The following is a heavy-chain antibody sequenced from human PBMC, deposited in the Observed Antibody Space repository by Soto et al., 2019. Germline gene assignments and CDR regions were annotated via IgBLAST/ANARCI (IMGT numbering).Heavy chain of an antibody. CDR2: INGDGSTT. CDR3: ARPRYDGSGTPFDH. CDR1: GFTFSSYW. Sequence: HPGGSLRLSCAAXGFTFSSYWMHWVRQAPGKGLVWVSRINGDGSTTSYADSVKGRFIISRDNAKNMLYLQMNSLRAEDTAVYYCARPRYDGSGTPFDHWGQGTLVTVSS. J-gene: IGHJ4*02. D-gene: IGHD3-22*01. V-gene: IGHV3-74*01.